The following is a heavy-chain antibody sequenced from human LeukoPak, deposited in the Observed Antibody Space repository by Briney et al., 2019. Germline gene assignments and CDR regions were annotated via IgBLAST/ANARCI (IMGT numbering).Heavy chain of an antibody. J-gene: IGHJ4*02. CDR3: ARGYYYHT. Sequence: PSETLSLTCTVSGGSVSSDNSYWNWIRQPAGKGLEWIGRIYADGSSTYNPSLKSRVTISVDSSKNQFPLRLSSLTAADTAVYYCARGYYYHTWGQGTLVTVSS. D-gene: IGHD3-22*01. V-gene: IGHV4-61*02. CDR1: GGSVSSDNSY. CDR2: IYADGSS.